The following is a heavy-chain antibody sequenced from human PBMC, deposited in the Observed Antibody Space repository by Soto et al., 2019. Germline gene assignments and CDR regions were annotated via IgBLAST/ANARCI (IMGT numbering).Heavy chain of an antibody. D-gene: IGHD6-19*01. CDR3: ARLDRPTVAGTCNN. V-gene: IGHV5-10-1*01. J-gene: IGHJ4*02. Sequence: PGESLKISCQGSGYDFTKYWITWVRQVPGKGLEWMARIDPGDSYSDYSPSFRGHVTMSIDKSTSTAHLQWTRLRTSDTAIYYCARLDRPTVAGTCNNWGQGTQVTVSS. CDR2: IDPGDSYS. CDR1: GYDFTKYW.